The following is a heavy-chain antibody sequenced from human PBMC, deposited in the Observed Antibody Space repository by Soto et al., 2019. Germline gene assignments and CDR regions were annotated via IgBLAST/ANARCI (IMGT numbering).Heavy chain of an antibody. CDR3: VRFYGDYVQGLGRRYLDF. J-gene: IGHJ4*02. V-gene: IGHV4-39*01. CDR2: VYFVENS. CDR1: GYCISSASYF. Sequence: QVQLQESGPGLVKPSETLSLPCTVSGYCISSASYFWGWLRQPPGKGMEWIGSVYFVENSYYNPSLNSRVGISVDASKNQFSLRLSSMTAAVTGVYYCVRFYGDYVQGLGRRYLDFWGQGTLVTVSS. D-gene: IGHD4-17*01.